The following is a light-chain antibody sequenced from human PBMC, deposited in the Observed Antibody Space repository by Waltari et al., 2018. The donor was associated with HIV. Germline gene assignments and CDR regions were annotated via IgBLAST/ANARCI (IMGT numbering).Light chain of an antibody. CDR3: ATWNDSL. Sequence: QSVLTQPPSASGTPGQRVTISCSGSSSNIGSYYVYWYQQLPGTAPKLLIYRNNQRPSGVPDRFSGSKSGTSASLAISGLRSEDEADYYCATWNDSLVGGGTKLTVL. V-gene: IGLV1-47*01. CDR2: RNN. CDR1: SSNIGSYY. J-gene: IGLJ2*01.